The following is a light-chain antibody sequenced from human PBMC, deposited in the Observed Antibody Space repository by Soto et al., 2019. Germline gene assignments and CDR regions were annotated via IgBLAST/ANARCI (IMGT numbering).Light chain of an antibody. CDR2: GAS. J-gene: IGKJ3*01. V-gene: IGKV3-20*01. Sequence: EVVLTQSPGTLSLSPGERATLSCRASQSVSSSYLAWYQQKPGQAPRPLIFGASSRATGIPDRFSGSGSGTDFTLTISRLESEDFAVYYCQQYGSSPPSITFGPGTKVDIK. CDR3: QQYGSSPPSIT. CDR1: QSVSSSY.